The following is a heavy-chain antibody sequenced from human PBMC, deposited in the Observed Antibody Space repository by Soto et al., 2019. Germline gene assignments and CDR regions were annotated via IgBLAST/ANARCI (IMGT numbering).Heavy chain of an antibody. D-gene: IGHD3-22*01. V-gene: IGHV4-39*01. CDR3: ARSSPHSGYYAPCDY. Sequence: PSETLSLTCTVSGGSISSSSYYWGWIRQPPGKGLEWIGSIYYSGGTYYNPSLKSRVTISVDTSKNQFSLKLSSVTAADTAVYYCARSSPHSGYYAPCDYWGQGTLVTVSS. CDR1: GGSISSSSYY. CDR2: IYYSGGT. J-gene: IGHJ4*02.